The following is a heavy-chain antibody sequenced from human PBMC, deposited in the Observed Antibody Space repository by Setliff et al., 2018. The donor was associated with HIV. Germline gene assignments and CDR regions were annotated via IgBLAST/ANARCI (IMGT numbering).Heavy chain of an antibody. Sequence: SETLSLTCSVSGGSVGSGSYYWSWIRQSPGKWLEWLGYIYYIGSTTYNPSLRSRVTISIDTSTNQFSLNLLSVTAADTAVYYCARDPPGDCDSKDYGGKGKLVTVSS. CDR1: GGSVGSGSYY. D-gene: IGHD2-21*02. V-gene: IGHV4-61*01. CDR3: ARDPPGDCDSKDY. CDR2: IYYIGST. J-gene: IGHJ4*02.